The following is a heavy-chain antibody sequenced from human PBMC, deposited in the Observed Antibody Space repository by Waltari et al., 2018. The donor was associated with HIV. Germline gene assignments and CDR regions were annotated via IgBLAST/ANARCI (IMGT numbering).Heavy chain of an antibody. D-gene: IGHD6-6*01. CDR1: GYTFNNYV. CDR3: ARGGSSPYYFAMDV. J-gene: IGHJ6*02. Sequence: QAQLVQSGAEVKKPGASVKVSCKASGYTFNNYVIHWVRQAPGQRPEWMGWSNPGNGDSKYSPDFQGRVTITRDKSASTVYMELSSLRSEDTGVYYCARGGSSPYYFAMDVWGQGTTVTVSS. V-gene: IGHV1-3*02. CDR2: SNPGNGDS.